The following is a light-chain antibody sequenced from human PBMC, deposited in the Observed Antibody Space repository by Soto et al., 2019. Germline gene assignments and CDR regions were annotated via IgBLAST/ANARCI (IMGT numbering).Light chain of an antibody. CDR3: SSFTNTITRYA. J-gene: IGLJ1*01. CDR1: SSDVGGYNY. Sequence: QSLLTQPASVSVSPGQSITISCTGTSSDVGGYNYVSWFQHHPGKAPKLIIYEVSYRPSGVSNRFSGSKSGGTASLTISGLQAEDEADYYCSSFTNTITRYAFGTGTKVTVL. CDR2: EVS. V-gene: IGLV2-14*01.